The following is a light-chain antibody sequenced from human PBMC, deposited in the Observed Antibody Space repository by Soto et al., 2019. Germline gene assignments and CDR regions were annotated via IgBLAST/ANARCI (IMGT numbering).Light chain of an antibody. V-gene: IGKV1-27*01. CDR3: QKYNNAPFT. CDR2: GAF. J-gene: IGKJ3*01. Sequence: DIQMTQSPSTLSASVGDRVTITCRASQGISRCLGWYQHKPGKAPKLLIYGAFKLQSGVPSRFSGSGSGTDFTLTISSLQAEDVATYYCQKYNNAPFTFGPGTKVHLK. CDR1: QGISRC.